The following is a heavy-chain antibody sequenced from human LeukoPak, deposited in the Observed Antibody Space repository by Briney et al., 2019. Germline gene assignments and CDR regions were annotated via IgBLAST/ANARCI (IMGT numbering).Heavy chain of an antibody. CDR3: ARAPPTMVRGVIDPFDY. CDR1: GGSISSSSYY. J-gene: IGHJ4*02. Sequence: SETLSLTCTVSGGSISSSSYYWGWIRQPPGKGLEWIGYIYYSGSTNYNPSLKSRVTISVDTSKNQFSLKLSSVTAADTAVYYCARAPPTMVRGVIDPFDYWGQGTLVTVSS. D-gene: IGHD3-10*01. V-gene: IGHV4-61*05. CDR2: IYYSGST.